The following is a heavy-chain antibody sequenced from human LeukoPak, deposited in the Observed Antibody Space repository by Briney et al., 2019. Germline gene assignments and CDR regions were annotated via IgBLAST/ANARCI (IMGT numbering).Heavy chain of an antibody. Sequence: PGGSLRLSCAASGFTFSDYYMSWIRQAPGKGLEWVSVIYSGGSTYYADSVKGRFTISRDNSKNTLYLQMNSLRAEDTAVYYCARAIRYFDWLLSYYFDYWGQGTLVTVSS. J-gene: IGHJ4*02. CDR2: IYSGGST. CDR1: GFTFSDYY. D-gene: IGHD3-9*01. CDR3: ARAIRYFDWLLSYYFDY. V-gene: IGHV3-53*01.